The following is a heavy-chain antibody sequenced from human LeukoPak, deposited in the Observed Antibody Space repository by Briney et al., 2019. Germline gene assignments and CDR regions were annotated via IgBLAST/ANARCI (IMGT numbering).Heavy chain of an antibody. D-gene: IGHD5-24*01. CDR3: AQMPDGYNGVVDY. CDR2: INPNSGGT. V-gene: IGHV1-2*06. Sequence: ASVKVSCKASGYTFTGYYMHWVRQAPGQGLEWMGRINPNSGGTNYAQKFRGRVIMTRDTSISTAYMELSSLRSEDTAVYYCAQMPDGYNGVVDYWGQGTLVTVSS. J-gene: IGHJ4*02. CDR1: GYTFTGYY.